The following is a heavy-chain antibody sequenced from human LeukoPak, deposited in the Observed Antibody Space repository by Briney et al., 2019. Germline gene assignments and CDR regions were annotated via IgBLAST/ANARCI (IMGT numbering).Heavy chain of an antibody. CDR3: AKATRYCSSTSCYHPFDY. CDR1: GFTFSSYA. CDR2: ISGSGGST. D-gene: IGHD2-2*01. Sequence: GGSLRLSCAASGFTFSSYAMSWVRQAPGKGLEWVSAISGSGGSTYYADSVKGRFTISRDNSKNTLYLQMNSLRAEDTAVYYCAKATRYCSSTSCYHPFDYWGQGTLVTVSS. J-gene: IGHJ4*02. V-gene: IGHV3-23*01.